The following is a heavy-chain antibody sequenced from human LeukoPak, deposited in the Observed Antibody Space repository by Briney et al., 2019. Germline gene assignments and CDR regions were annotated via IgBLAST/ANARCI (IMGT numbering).Heavy chain of an antibody. Sequence: GASVKVSCKASGFTFTGHYMHWVRQAPGQGFEWMGWINPDTGGTNYVQKFQGRVTMTRDTSISTAYMELSSLRSEDTAVYYCARDFAYYDFWSGNIPGETLGYWGQGTLVTVSS. CDR3: ARDFAYYDFWSGNIPGETLGY. J-gene: IGHJ4*02. CDR2: INPDTGGT. CDR1: GFTFTGHY. V-gene: IGHV1-2*02. D-gene: IGHD3-3*01.